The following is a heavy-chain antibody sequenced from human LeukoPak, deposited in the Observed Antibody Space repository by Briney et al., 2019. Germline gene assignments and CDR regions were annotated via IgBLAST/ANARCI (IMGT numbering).Heavy chain of an antibody. D-gene: IGHD2-8*02. CDR3: VRSQYWRFDD. CDR1: GDSFSNNSAV. Sequence: SQTLSLTCAISGDSFSNNSAVWNWIRQSPSRGLEWLGRTYYRSKWYNDYGASVKSRITVSPDTSKNQFSLQLNSVTPEDTAVYYCVRSQYWRFDDWGQGTLVTVSS. V-gene: IGHV6-1*01. CDR2: TYYRSKWYN. J-gene: IGHJ4*02.